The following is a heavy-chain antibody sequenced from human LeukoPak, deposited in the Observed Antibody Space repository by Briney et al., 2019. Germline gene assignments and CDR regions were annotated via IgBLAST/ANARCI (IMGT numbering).Heavy chain of an antibody. CDR3: ARYVGATSNYYYMDV. D-gene: IGHD1-26*01. Sequence: GGSLRLSCAASGFTFSDYWMTWVRQAPGKGLEYVSAISSNGGSTYYANSVKGRFTISRDNSKNTLYLQMGSLRAEDMAVYYCARYVGATSNYYYMDVWGKGTTVTVSS. CDR1: GFTFSDYW. CDR2: ISSNGGST. V-gene: IGHV3-64*01. J-gene: IGHJ6*03.